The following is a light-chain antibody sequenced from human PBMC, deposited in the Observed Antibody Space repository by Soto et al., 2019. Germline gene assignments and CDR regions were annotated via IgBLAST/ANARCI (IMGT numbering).Light chain of an antibody. Sequence: QYVVTQPASVSGSPGQSITISCTGTSSDVGGYNYVSWYQQHPGKAPKLMIYEVSNRPSGVSNRFSGSKSGNTASLTISGLQAEDEADYYCSSYTSSSTEIFGTGTKVTVL. J-gene: IGLJ1*01. CDR3: SSYTSSSTEI. CDR2: EVS. V-gene: IGLV2-14*01. CDR1: SSDVGGYNY.